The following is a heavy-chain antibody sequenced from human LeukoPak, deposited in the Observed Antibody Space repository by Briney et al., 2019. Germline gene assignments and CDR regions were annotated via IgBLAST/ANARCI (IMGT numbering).Heavy chain of an antibody. CDR3: ARFETTRGYGWFDP. CDR2: IYYSGST. V-gene: IGHV4-61*01. D-gene: IGHD5-12*01. CDR1: GGSISSSSYY. J-gene: IGHJ5*02. Sequence: PSETLSLTCTASGGSISSSSYYWNWIRQPPGKGLEWIGYIYYSGSTNYNPSLKSRVTISVDTSKNQFSLKLSSVTAADTAVYYCARFETTRGYGWFDPWGQATLVTVS.